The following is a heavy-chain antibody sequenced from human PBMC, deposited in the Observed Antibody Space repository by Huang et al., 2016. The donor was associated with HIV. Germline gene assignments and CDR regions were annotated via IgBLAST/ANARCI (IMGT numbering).Heavy chain of an antibody. V-gene: IGHV4-59*01. CDR3: ARSPPPSRDGNNWSFDY. Sequence: QVQLQESGPGLVKPSGTLSLTCTVSGGYISSYYWNWIRQAPGKGPQWIGYVCYTGTTNYNPSLTSRVTMSVDPSKDQISLKMASVTAADTAVYYCARSPPPSRDGNNWSFDYWGQGILVTVSS. CDR2: VCYTGTT. J-gene: IGHJ4*02. D-gene: IGHD3-3*01. CDR1: GGYISSYY.